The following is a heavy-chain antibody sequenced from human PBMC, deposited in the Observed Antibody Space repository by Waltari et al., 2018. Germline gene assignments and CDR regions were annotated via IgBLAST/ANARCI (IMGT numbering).Heavy chain of an antibody. CDR2: MLPGDSDT. Sequence: EVQLVQSGAEVKKPGESLKISCKGSGYSFTSYWIGWVRHTPGKGLEWMGIMLPGDSDTGTIPSCQGQVTISADKSSSTADLQWSSRKASDTAMYYCARHVIVGATYGGWYFDLWGRGTLVTVSS. CDR3: ARHVIVGATYGGWYFDL. D-gene: IGHD1-26*01. J-gene: IGHJ2*01. V-gene: IGHV5-51*01. CDR1: GYSFTSYW.